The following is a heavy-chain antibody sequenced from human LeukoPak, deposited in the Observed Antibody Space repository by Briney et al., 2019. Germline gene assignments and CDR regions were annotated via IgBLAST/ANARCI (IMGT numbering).Heavy chain of an antibody. V-gene: IGHV4-34*01. CDR3: AREDWASYYFDY. CDR1: GGSFSGYY. Sequence: SETLSLTCAVYGGSFSGYYWSWIRQPPGKGLEWIGEINHSGSTNYNPSLKSRVTISVDTSKNQFSLKLSSVTAADTAVYYCAREDWASYYFDYWGQGTLVTVSS. D-gene: IGHD3/OR15-3a*01. CDR2: INHSGST. J-gene: IGHJ4*02.